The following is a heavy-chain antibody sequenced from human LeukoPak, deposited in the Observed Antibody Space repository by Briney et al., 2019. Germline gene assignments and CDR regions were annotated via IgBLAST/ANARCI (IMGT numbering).Heavy chain of an antibody. CDR1: EFSLSNYG. CDR2: LLYDGNTR. D-gene: IGHD1-14*01. Sequence: GGSLRLSCAASEFSLSNYGMHWVRQAPGKGLEWVAALLYDGNTRHYSDSVRGRFTISRDISKNTFYLQMNSLTAEDTAVYYCARDHRPEIQYYYMDVWGKGTTVAVSS. J-gene: IGHJ6*03. CDR3: ARDHRPEIQYYYMDV. V-gene: IGHV3-33*01.